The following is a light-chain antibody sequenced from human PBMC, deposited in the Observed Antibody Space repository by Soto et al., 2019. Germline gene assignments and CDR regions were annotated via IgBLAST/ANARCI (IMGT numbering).Light chain of an antibody. CDR1: SPNIGAGYD. V-gene: IGLV1-40*01. Sequence: QAVVTQPPSVSGAPGQRVTISCTGGSPNIGAGYDVHWYQQLPGTAPKLLIYGNNNRPSGVPDRFSGSKSGTSASLAITGLQAEDEADYYCHSYDSSLSGFVFGTGTKVTVL. CDR3: HSYDSSLSGFV. J-gene: IGLJ1*01. CDR2: GNN.